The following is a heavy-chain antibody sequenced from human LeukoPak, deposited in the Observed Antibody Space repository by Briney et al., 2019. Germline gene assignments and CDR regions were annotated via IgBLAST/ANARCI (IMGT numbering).Heavy chain of an antibody. Sequence: GGSLRLSCAASGFTFSSYAMHWVRQAPGKGLEWVAVISYDGSNKYYADSVKGRFTISRDNSKNTLYLQMNSLRAEDTAVYYCARRISGFDPWGQGTLVTVSS. J-gene: IGHJ5*02. CDR1: GFTFSSYA. CDR2: ISYDGSNK. CDR3: ARRISGFDP. V-gene: IGHV3-30-3*01.